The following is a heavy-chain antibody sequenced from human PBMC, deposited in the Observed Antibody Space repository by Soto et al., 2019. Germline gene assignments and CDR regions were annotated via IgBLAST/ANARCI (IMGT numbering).Heavy chain of an antibody. V-gene: IGHV3-7*04. J-gene: IGHJ5*02. D-gene: IGHD4-17*01. Sequence: EVQLVESGGGLVQPGGSLRLSCAVSGFIFSDYWMSWVRQAPGKGLEWVANIKQDGSEKYYVDSVKGRFTISRDNAKNSLYLPMNSLRAEDTAVYYCARHYGDYVVSWFDPWGQGTLVTVSS. CDR3: ARHYGDYVVSWFDP. CDR1: GFIFSDYW. CDR2: IKQDGSEK.